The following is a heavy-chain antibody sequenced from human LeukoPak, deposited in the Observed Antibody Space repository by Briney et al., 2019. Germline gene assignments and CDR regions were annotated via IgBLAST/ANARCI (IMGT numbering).Heavy chain of an antibody. Sequence: GGSLRLSCAASGFTVSSNYMSWVRQAPGKGLEWVSAISGSGGSTYYADSVKGRFTISRDNSKNTLYLQMNSLRAEDTAVYYCAKDLREAGFDYWGQGTLVTVSS. CDR3: AKDLREAGFDY. V-gene: IGHV3-23*01. CDR1: GFTVSSNY. CDR2: ISGSGGST. J-gene: IGHJ4*02.